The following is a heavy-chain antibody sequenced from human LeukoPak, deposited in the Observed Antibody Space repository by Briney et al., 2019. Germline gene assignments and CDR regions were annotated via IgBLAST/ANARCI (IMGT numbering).Heavy chain of an antibody. Sequence: SQTLSLTCAISGDSVSSNSAAWHWIRRSPSRGLEWLGRTYYRSKWYNDYAASVKSQITINPDTSKNQFSLQLNSVTPEDTAVYYCARGAYNSNWCWGQGTLVTVSS. CDR3: ARGAYNSNWC. CDR2: TYYRSKWYN. D-gene: IGHD6-13*01. V-gene: IGHV6-1*01. J-gene: IGHJ4*02. CDR1: GDSVSSNSAA.